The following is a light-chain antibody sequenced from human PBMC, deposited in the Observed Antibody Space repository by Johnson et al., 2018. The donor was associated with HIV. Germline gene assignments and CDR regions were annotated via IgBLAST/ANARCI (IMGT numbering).Light chain of an antibody. J-gene: IGLJ1*01. CDR1: SSNIGNNY. CDR3: GTWDSSLSASV. CDR2: DNN. Sequence: QSVLTQPPSVSAAPGQKVTISCSGSSSNIGNNYVSWYQQLPGTAPKLLIYDNNKRPSGIPGRFSGSKSDTSAHLGITGLKTGDEADYYCGTWDSSLSASVFGTGTKVTVL. V-gene: IGLV1-51*01.